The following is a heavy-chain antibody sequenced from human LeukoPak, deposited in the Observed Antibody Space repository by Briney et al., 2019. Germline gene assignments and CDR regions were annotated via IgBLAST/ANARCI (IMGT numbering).Heavy chain of an antibody. V-gene: IGHV6-1*01. Sequence: SQTLSLTCAISGDSVSSNSAAWNWIRQSPSRGLEWLGRTYYRSKWYNDYAVSVKSRITINPDTSKNQFSLKLSSVTAADTAVYYCARVDGYYGSGSFGPWGQGTLVTVSS. D-gene: IGHD3-10*01. CDR1: GDSVSSNSAA. CDR3: ARVDGYYGSGSFGP. CDR2: TYYRSKWYN. J-gene: IGHJ5*02.